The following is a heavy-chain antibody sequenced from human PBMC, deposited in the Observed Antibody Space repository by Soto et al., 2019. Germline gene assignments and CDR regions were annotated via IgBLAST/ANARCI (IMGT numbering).Heavy chain of an antibody. CDR2: ISYSGST. CDR3: ARADPDASVGY. CDR1: GGYVSLHY. V-gene: IGHV4-59*02. D-gene: IGHD3-16*01. Sequence: RTCTGDGGYVSLHYGTWLRQPPGKGLEMIGYISYSGSTYYNPSLKSRVTISADTSRNQFSLKLSSVIAADTAVYHCARADPDASVGYWRQGTLVTVSS. J-gene: IGHJ4*02.